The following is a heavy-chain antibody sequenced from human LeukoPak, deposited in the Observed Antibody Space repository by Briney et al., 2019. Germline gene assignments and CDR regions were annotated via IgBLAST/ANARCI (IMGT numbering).Heavy chain of an antibody. D-gene: IGHD2-2*01. J-gene: IGHJ3*02. V-gene: IGHV1-8*03. CDR1: GYTFTSYD. CDR3: ARGHGVPAALLGAFDI. Sequence: ASVKVSCKASGYTFTSYDINWVRQATGQGLEWMGWMNPNSGNAGYAQKFQGRVTITRNTSISTAYMELSSLRSEDTAVYYCARGHGVPAALLGAFDIWGQGTMVTVSS. CDR2: MNPNSGNA.